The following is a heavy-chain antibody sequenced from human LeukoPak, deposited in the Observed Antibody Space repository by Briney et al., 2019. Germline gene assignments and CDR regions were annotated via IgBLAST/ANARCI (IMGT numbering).Heavy chain of an antibody. D-gene: IGHD3-9*01. CDR1: GYTFTGHY. V-gene: IGHV1-2*02. J-gene: IGHJ4*02. CDR2: INPNSGGT. CDR3: AREVLRYFDWYSYFDY. Sequence: ASVKVSCKASGYTFTGHYMHWVRQAPGQGLEWMGWINPNSGGTNYAQKFQGRVTMTRDTSISTAYMELSRLRSDDTAVYYCAREVLRYFDWYSYFDYWGQGTLVTVSS.